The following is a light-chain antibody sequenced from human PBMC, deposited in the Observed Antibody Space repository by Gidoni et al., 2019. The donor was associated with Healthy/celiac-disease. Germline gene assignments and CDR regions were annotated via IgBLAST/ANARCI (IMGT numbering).Light chain of an antibody. CDR2: DAS. CDR3: QQRSNWPPVFT. Sequence: EIEFTQSPATLSLSPGERATLSCRASQSVSSYLAWYQQKPGQAPRLLIYDASNRATGIPARFSGSGSGTDFTLTISSLEPEDFAVYYCQQRSNWPPVFTFGPGTKVDIK. J-gene: IGKJ3*01. CDR1: QSVSSY. V-gene: IGKV3-11*01.